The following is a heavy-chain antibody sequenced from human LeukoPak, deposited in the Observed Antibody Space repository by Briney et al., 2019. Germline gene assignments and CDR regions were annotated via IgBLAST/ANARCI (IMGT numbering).Heavy chain of an antibody. CDR2: INHSGST. CDR1: GGSFSGYY. D-gene: IGHD2/OR15-2a*01. J-gene: IGHJ6*03. CDR3: ARTILIVPTCRAMDV. V-gene: IGHV4-34*01. Sequence: PSETLSLTCAVYGGSFSGYYWSWIRQPPGKGLEWIGEINHSGSTTYNPSLKSRVTISGDSSKHQFSLKLSSVTAADTAVYYCARTILIVPTCRAMDVGGKGTTVTVPS.